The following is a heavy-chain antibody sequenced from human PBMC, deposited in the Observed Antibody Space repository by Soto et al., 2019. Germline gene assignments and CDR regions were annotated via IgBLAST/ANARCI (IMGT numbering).Heavy chain of an antibody. D-gene: IGHD2-15*01. V-gene: IGHV1-69*13. CDR2: IIPIFGTA. Sequence: SVKVSCKTSGGTVSSYAISWVRQAPGQGLEWMGGIIPIFGTANYAQKFQGRVTITADESTSTAYMEMSSLRSEDTAVYYCARVGYCSGGSCHYWGQGTLVTVSS. CDR1: GGTVSSYA. J-gene: IGHJ4*02. CDR3: ARVGYCSGGSCHY.